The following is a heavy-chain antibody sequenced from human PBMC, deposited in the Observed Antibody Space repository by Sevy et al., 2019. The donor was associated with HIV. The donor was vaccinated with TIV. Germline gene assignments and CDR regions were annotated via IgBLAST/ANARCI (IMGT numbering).Heavy chain of an antibody. CDR1: GFTFSYYA. J-gene: IGHJ4*02. Sequence: GGSLRLSCSASGFTFSYYAMHWVRQAPGKGLQYVSGISSNGDSTEYADSVKGRFTISRDNSKNTLYLHMSSLRTEDTAVYYCLKDLLRPVVVPTASFGYWGQGTLVTVSS. V-gene: IGHV3-64D*06. CDR3: LKDLLRPVVVPTASFGY. D-gene: IGHD2-2*01. CDR2: ISSNGDST.